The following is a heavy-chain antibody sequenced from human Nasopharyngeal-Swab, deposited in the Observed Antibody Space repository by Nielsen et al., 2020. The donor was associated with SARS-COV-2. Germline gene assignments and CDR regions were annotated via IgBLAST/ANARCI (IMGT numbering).Heavy chain of an antibody. CDR2: ISGSGITT. Sequence: VRQAPGKGLEWVSVISGSGITTYYADPVKGRFTISRDNSKNTLYLQMNSLRAEDTAIHYCAGDPRLRYFDYWGQGTLVTVSS. J-gene: IGHJ4*02. D-gene: IGHD3-16*01. V-gene: IGHV3-23*01. CDR3: AGDPRLRYFDY.